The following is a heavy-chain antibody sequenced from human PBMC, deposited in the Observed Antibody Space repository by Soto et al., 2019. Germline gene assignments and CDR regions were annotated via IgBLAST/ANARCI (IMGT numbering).Heavy chain of an antibody. J-gene: IGHJ3*02. V-gene: IGHV3-48*03. Sequence: EGQLVESGGDLVQPGGSLRLSCEASGFTFSTFEMNWVRQAPGKGLECISYIGSSGATKFYADSVKGRFTISRDNAKNSLFLQMNSLRVEDTAVDYCAREGPADGLDIWGQGTMVTVSS. CDR3: AREGPADGLDI. CDR2: IGSSGATK. CDR1: GFTFSTFE.